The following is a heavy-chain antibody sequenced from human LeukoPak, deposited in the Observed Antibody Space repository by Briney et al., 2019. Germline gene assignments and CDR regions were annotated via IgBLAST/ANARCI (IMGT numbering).Heavy chain of an antibody. V-gene: IGHV4-34*01. J-gene: IGHJ4*02. CDR1: GGSLSPYY. Sequence: SETLSLTCSVSGGSLSPYYWSWIRQPPGKGLEWIGEINHSGSTNYNPSLKSQVTISVDTSKNQFSLKLSSVTAADTAVYYCAREGVVGAYGHFDYWGQGTLVTVSS. D-gene: IGHD2-15*01. CDR2: INHSGST. CDR3: AREGVVGAYGHFDY.